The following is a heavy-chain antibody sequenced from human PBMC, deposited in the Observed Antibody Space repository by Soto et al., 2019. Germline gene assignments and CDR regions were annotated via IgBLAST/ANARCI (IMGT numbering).Heavy chain of an antibody. CDR3: ARGVVVVAAVDY. J-gene: IGHJ4*02. D-gene: IGHD2-15*01. V-gene: IGHV4-30-4*01. Sequence: QVQLQESGPGLVKPSQTLSLTCTVSGGSISSGDYYWSWIRQPPGKGLEWIGYIYYSGSTYYNPFLKSGVTISVDTSKNQFSLKLSSVTAADTAVYYCARGVVVVAAVDYWGQGTLVTVSS. CDR2: IYYSGST. CDR1: GGSISSGDYY.